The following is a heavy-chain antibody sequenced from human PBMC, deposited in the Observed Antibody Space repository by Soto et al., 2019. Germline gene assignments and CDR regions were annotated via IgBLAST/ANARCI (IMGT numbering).Heavy chain of an antibody. CDR1: GGSISSYY. Sequence: SETLSLTCTVSGGSISSYYWSWIRQPPAKGLEWIGYIYHSGSTNYNPPLKRRDTISVDTSKNQFSLKLSSVTAADTAVYYCARGGYSYGYDYYYYGMDVWGQGTTVTVSS. J-gene: IGHJ6*02. V-gene: IGHV4-59*01. CDR3: ARGGYSYGYDYYYYGMDV. CDR2: IYHSGST. D-gene: IGHD5-18*01.